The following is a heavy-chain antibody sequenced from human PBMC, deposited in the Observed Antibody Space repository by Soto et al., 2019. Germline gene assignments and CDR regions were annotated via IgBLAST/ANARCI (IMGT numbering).Heavy chain of an antibody. J-gene: IGHJ6*02. CDR2: IKQDGSEK. CDR3: ARLYCSSTSCYEGPYYYYYYGMDV. D-gene: IGHD2-2*01. Sequence: EVQLVESGGGLVQPGGSLRLSCAASGFTFSNYWMSWVRQAPGKGLEWVANIKQDGSEKYYVDSVKGRFTVSRDNAKNSLYLQMNSLRAEDTAVYYCARLYCSSTSCYEGPYYYYYYGMDVWGQGTTVTVSS. V-gene: IGHV3-7*01. CDR1: GFTFSNYW.